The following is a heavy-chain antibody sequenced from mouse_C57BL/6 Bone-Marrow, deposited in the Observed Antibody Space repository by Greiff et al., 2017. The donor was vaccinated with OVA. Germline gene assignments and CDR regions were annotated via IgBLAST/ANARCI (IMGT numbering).Heavy chain of an antibody. Sequence: VHLVESGAELARPGASVKLSCKASGYTFTSYGISWVKQRTGQGLEWIGEIYPRSGNTYYNEKFKGKATLTADKSSSTAYMELRSLTSEDSAVYFCARVCSLRGSSDYFDYWGQGTTLTVSS. CDR1: GYTFTSYG. V-gene: IGHV1-81*01. CDR2: IYPRSGNT. D-gene: IGHD1-1*01. J-gene: IGHJ2*01. CDR3: ARVCSLRGSSDYFDY.